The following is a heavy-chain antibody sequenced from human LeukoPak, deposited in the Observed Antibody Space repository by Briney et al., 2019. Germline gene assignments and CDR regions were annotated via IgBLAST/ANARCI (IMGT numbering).Heavy chain of an antibody. J-gene: IGHJ5*02. CDR1: GGSFSGYY. CDR2: INHSGST. D-gene: IGHD3-10*01. Sequence: SETLSLTCAVYGGSFSGYYWSWIRQPPGKGLEWIGEINHSGSTNYNPSLKSRVTISVDTSKNQFSLKLSSVTAADTAVYYCASRLWFGGIDPWGQGTLVTVPS. V-gene: IGHV4-34*01. CDR3: ASRLWFGGIDP.